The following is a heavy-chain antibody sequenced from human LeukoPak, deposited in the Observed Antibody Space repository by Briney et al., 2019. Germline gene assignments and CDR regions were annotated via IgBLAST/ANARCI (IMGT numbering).Heavy chain of an antibody. CDR2: ISGSGDDT. CDR3: AKIGGAVPIDY. D-gene: IGHD3-16*01. J-gene: IGHJ4*02. V-gene: IGHV3-23*01. CDR1: GFTFRSYA. Sequence: PGGSLRLSCAASGFTFRSYAMTWVRQAPGKGLEWVSSISGSGDDTYYADSVKGRFTISRDNSKNMLHLQLNSLRAEDTAVYYCAKIGGAVPIDYRGQGTRITVSS.